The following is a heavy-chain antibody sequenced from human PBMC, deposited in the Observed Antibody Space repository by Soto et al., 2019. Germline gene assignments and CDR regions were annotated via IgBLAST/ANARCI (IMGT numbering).Heavy chain of an antibody. CDR3: ARSQWLVPDDY. CDR2: ISSSSSYI. CDR1: GFTFSSYI. V-gene: IGHV3-21*01. D-gene: IGHD6-19*01. Sequence: GGSLRLSCAASGFTFSSYIMNWGRQAPGKGLEWVSSISSSSSYIYYADSVKGRFTISRDNAKNSLYLQMNSLRAEDTAVYYCARSQWLVPDDYWGQGTLVTVSS. J-gene: IGHJ4*02.